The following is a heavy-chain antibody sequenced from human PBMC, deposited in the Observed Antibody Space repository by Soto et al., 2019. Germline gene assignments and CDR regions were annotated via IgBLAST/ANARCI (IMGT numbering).Heavy chain of an antibody. CDR3: ARDRRGYCTSTSCPGFDY. CDR1: GYTFTSYG. V-gene: IGHV1-18*01. Sequence: QVQLVQSGAEVKKPGASVKVSCKASGYTFTSYGISWVRQAPGQGLEWMGWISAYNGNINYEQKLHGRVTMTTDTSTSTAYMELRSLKSDDTAVYYCARDRRGYCTSTSCPGFDYWGQGTLVTVSS. D-gene: IGHD2-2*01. J-gene: IGHJ4*02. CDR2: ISAYNGNI.